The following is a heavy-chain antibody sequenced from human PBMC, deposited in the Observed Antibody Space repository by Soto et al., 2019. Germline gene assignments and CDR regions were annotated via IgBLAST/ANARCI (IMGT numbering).Heavy chain of an antibody. V-gene: IGHV1-3*01. Sequence: QVQLVQSGAEVKKPGASVKISCKASEYTFTRYSMTWARQAPGQRLEWMGWINPDNGNTKSSQKFQDRVLITRDTPASTAYMDLSCLRSEDTAVYYFARGIATGQLDTWGQGTLVTVSS. CDR3: ARGIATGQLDT. CDR2: INPDNGNT. CDR1: EYTFTRYS. D-gene: IGHD2-15*01. J-gene: IGHJ5*02.